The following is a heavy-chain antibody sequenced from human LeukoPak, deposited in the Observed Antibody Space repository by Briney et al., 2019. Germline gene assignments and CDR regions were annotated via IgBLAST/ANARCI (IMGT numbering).Heavy chain of an antibody. CDR3: ARARHSGYSYGYYYYYYGMDV. J-gene: IGHJ6*02. CDR2: IYYSGST. CDR1: GGSISSYY. D-gene: IGHD5-18*01. Sequence: SETLSLTCTVSGGSISSYYWSWIRQPPGKGLEWIGYIYYSGSTNYNPSLKSRVTISVDTSKNQFSLKLSSVTAADTAAYYCARARHSGYSYGYYYYYYGMDVWGQGTTVTVSS. V-gene: IGHV4-59*12.